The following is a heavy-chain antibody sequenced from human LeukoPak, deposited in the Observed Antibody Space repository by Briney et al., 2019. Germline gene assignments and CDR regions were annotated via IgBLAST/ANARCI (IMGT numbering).Heavy chain of an antibody. CDR3: ARGGYGDFDAFDI. CDR2: IYNSGSA. V-gene: IGHV4-61*01. J-gene: IGHJ3*02. D-gene: IGHD4-17*01. CDR1: GDSVSSDTYF. Sequence: SETLSLTCTVSGDSVSSDTYFWGWIRQPPGKGLECIGYIYNSGSANYNPSLKSRVTMSVDTSKNQFSLKLRSVTAADTAVYYCARGGYGDFDAFDIWGQGTVVTVSS.